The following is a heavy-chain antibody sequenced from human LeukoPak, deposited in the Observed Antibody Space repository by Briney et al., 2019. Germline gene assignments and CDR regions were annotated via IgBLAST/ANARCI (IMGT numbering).Heavy chain of an antibody. CDR1: GYTFTGYY. CDR2: INPNSGGT. CDR3: ARVRSGGVQFDY. J-gene: IGHJ4*02. D-gene: IGHD3-16*01. Sequence: ASVKVSCKASGYTFTGYYMHWVRQAPGQGLGWMGWINPNSGGTNYAQKFQGRVTMTRDTSISTAYMELSRLRSDDTAVYYCARVRSGGVQFDYWGQGTLVTVSS. V-gene: IGHV1-2*02.